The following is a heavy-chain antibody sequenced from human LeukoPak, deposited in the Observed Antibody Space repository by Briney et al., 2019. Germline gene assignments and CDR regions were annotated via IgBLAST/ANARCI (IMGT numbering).Heavy chain of an antibody. D-gene: IGHD3-10*01. CDR3: ARDDYGSGSWNDY. V-gene: IGHV3-20*04. J-gene: IGHJ4*02. CDR1: GFTFDDYG. Sequence: GGSLRLSCAASGFTFDDYGMSWVRQAPGKGLEWVSGNADSVKGRFTISRDNAKNSLYLQMNSLRAEDTALYYCARDDYGSGSWNDYWGQGTLVTVSS.